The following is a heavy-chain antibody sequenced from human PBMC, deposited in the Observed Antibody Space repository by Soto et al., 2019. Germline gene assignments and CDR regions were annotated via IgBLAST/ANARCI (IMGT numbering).Heavy chain of an antibody. V-gene: IGHV4-59*01. J-gene: IGHJ4*02. CDR1: GLSITSFF. CDR2: ISFSGAT. D-gene: IGHD5-12*01. Sequence: SETLSLTSTGSGLSITSFFWSWVRPTPGKGLDWIGSISFSGATYSNPCLKGRAALSVDTSETHPSLTLNSVPSADTAVYFCARDRRDGYKRYFDFWGQGNQVTVSS. CDR3: ARDRRDGYKRYFDF.